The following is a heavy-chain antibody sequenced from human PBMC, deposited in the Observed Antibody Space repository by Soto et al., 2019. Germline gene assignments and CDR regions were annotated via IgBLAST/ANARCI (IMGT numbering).Heavy chain of an antibody. CDR1: GGSFSGYY. Sequence: TETLSLTCAVYGGSFSGYYWSWIRQPPGKGLEWIGEINHSGSTNYNPSLKSRVTISVDTSKNQFSLKLSSVTAADTAVYYCARAPYYYDVRSPTKRHNWFDPWGQGTLVTVSS. CDR3: ARAPYYYDVRSPTKRHNWFDP. V-gene: IGHV4-34*01. D-gene: IGHD3-22*01. J-gene: IGHJ5*02. CDR2: INHSGST.